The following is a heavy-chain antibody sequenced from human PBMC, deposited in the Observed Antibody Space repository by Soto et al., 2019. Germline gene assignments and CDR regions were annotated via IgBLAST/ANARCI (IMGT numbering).Heavy chain of an antibody. D-gene: IGHD3-10*01. CDR1: GYTFTSYG. Sequence: ASVKVSCKASGYTFTSYGISWVRQAPGQGLEWMGWISAYNGNTNYAQKLQGRVTMTTDTSTSTAYMELRSLRSDDTAAYYCARHSYGSGSYYPRNWFDPWGQGTLVTVSS. V-gene: IGHV1-18*01. CDR2: ISAYNGNT. CDR3: ARHSYGSGSYYPRNWFDP. J-gene: IGHJ5*02.